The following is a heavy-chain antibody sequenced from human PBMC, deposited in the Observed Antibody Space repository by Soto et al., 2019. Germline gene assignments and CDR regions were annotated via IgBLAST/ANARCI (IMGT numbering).Heavy chain of an antibody. J-gene: IGHJ6*02. D-gene: IGHD6-13*01. CDR2: IHPGDSDT. V-gene: IGHV5-51*01. CDR3: ARTSAAGKYYYGMDV. CDR1: GYRFINYW. Sequence: PGESLKISCKGSGYRFINYWIGWVRQMPGKGLEYMGIIHPGDSDTRCSPSFEGQVTISADKSITTTYLQWSSLKASDTAMYYCARTSAAGKYYYGMDVWGQGTTVTVSS.